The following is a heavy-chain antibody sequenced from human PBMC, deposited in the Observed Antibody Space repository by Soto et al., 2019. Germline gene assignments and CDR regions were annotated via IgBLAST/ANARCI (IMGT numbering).Heavy chain of an antibody. D-gene: IGHD4-17*01. CDR1: GASITTYY. CDR2: ISYSGST. Sequence: PSETLSLTCTVSGASITTYYWSWIRQPPGKGLEWIGYISYSGSTDYNPSLKSRVTISFDASKNQFSLKVRSVTAADTAVYYCARETYGDYVGYFDPWGQGIQVTVSS. J-gene: IGHJ5*02. V-gene: IGHV4-59*12. CDR3: ARETYGDYVGYFDP.